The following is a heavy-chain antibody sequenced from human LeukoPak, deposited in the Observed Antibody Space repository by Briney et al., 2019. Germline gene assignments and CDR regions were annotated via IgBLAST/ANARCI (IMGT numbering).Heavy chain of an antibody. Sequence: SVKVSCKASGGTFSSYAISWVRQAPGQGLEWMGGIIPIFGTANYAQKLQGRVTMTTDTSTSTAYMELRSLRSDDTAVYYCARAGGSYYHYFDYWGQGTLVTVSS. CDR2: IIPIFGTA. J-gene: IGHJ4*02. CDR1: GGTFSSYA. V-gene: IGHV1-69*05. D-gene: IGHD1-26*01. CDR3: ARAGGSYYHYFDY.